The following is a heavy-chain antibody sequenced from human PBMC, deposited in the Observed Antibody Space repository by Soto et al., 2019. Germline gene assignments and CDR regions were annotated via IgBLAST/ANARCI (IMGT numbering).Heavy chain of an antibody. CDR3: AREVQVHTPAFVY. CDR1: GGTFNTYA. CDR2: ISPMFGAA. J-gene: IGHJ4*02. V-gene: IGHV1-69*19. Sequence: QVQLVQSGAEMKKPGSSVKVSCQSSGGTFNTYAMTWVRQAPGQGPEWMGDISPMFGAANYAPKFQGRVTITADESTGTSYMPLSSLTSEDTALYFCAREVQVHTPAFVYWGQGTLVTVSS. D-gene: IGHD3-10*01.